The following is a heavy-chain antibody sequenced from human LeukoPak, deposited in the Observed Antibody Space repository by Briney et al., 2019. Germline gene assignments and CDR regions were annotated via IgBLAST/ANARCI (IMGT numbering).Heavy chain of an antibody. CDR3: ASWDFWSGYAYFDY. J-gene: IGHJ4*02. D-gene: IGHD3-3*01. Sequence: ASVKVSCKASGYTFTGYYMHWVRQAPGQGLEWMGWINPNSGGTNYAQKFQGRVTMTRDTSISTAYMELSRLRSDDTAVYYCASWDFWSGYAYFDYWGQGTLVTVSS. CDR2: INPNSGGT. CDR1: GYTFTGYY. V-gene: IGHV1-2*02.